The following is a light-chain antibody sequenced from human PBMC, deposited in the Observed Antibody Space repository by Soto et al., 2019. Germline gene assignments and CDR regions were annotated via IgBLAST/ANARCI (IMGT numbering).Light chain of an antibody. Sequence: QSLLTQPPSVSAAPGQKVTISCSGSSSNIGNNYVFWYQQLPGTAPKLLIYDNDKRPSGIPDRFSGSKSGTSATLGITGLQTGDEADDYCATWDSSLSAGVFGGGTKVTVL. CDR3: ATWDSSLSAGV. V-gene: IGLV1-51*01. CDR2: DND. J-gene: IGLJ2*01. CDR1: SSNIGNNY.